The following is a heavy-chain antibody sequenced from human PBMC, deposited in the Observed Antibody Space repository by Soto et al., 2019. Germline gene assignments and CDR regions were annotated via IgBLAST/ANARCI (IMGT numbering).Heavy chain of an antibody. CDR3: ARDRYYDILTGYDGEGYYFDY. D-gene: IGHD3-9*01. V-gene: IGHV1-18*04. CDR1: GYTFTSYG. CDR2: ISAYNGNT. Sequence: QVQLVQSGAEVKKPGASVKVSCKASGYTFTSYGISWVRQAPGQGLECMGWISAYNGNTNYAQKLQGRVTMTTDTSTSTAYMELRSLRSDDTAVYYCARDRYYDILTGYDGEGYYFDYWGQGTLVTVSS. J-gene: IGHJ4*02.